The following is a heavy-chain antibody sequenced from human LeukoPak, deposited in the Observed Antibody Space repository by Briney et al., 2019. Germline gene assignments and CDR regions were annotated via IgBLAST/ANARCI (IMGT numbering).Heavy chain of an antibody. Sequence: GGSLRLSCAASGINFRASGMHWVRQAPGMGLEWVTFIQTDGGDKKYAASVAGRFTISRDNSKDTVYLHMSSLRPDDTALYYCAREGGTVVIGRFDYWGQGTLVTVSS. CDR3: AREGGTVVIGRFDY. D-gene: IGHD2-2*01. CDR1: GINFRASG. J-gene: IGHJ4*02. CDR2: IQTDGGDK. V-gene: IGHV3-30*02.